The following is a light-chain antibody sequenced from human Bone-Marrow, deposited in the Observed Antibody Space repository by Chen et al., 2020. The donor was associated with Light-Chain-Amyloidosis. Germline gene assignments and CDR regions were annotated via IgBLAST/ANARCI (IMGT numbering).Light chain of an antibody. CDR2: DDS. Sequence: QSALTQPASVSGSPGQSITISCTGTSSDVGSYNLVSCYQQHPGKVPNLMIYDDSKRPSGVSDRFSGSESGNTASLTISGLQAEDEADYYCSSYAGGTTFVIFGGGTKLTVL. CDR1: SSDVGSYNL. V-gene: IGLV2-23*02. CDR3: SSYAGGTTFVI. J-gene: IGLJ2*01.